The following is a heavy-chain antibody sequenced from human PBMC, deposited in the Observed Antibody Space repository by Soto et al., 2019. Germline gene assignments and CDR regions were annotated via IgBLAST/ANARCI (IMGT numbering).Heavy chain of an antibody. J-gene: IGHJ6*03. CDR3: ARGWFGPDV. CDR2: IDKVGTDA. CDR1: EFTFSGRS. D-gene: IGHD3-10*01. Sequence: EVQLVESGGGLVQPGGSLRLSCAASEFTFSGRSVHWVRQAPGKGLVWVSGIDKVGTDATYADSVKGRFTSYRDNAKNTVYLQMNSLRVEDTAVYYWARGWFGPDVWGKGTTVTVSS. V-gene: IGHV3-74*03.